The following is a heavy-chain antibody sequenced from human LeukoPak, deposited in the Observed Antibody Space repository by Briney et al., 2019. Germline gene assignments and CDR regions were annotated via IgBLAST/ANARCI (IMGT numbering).Heavy chain of an antibody. J-gene: IGHJ4*02. Sequence: GSLRLSCAASGFTFSSYAMSWVRQAPGKGLEWVSAISGSGGSTYYADSVKGRFTISRDNSKNTLYLQMNSLRAEDTAVYYCSKKGQNGDYGKPDWGQGTLVTVSS. CDR1: GFTFSSYA. V-gene: IGHV3-23*01. CDR2: ISGSGGST. D-gene: IGHD4-17*01. CDR3: SKKGQNGDYGKPD.